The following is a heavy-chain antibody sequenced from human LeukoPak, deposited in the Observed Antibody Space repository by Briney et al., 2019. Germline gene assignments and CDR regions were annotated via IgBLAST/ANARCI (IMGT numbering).Heavy chain of an antibody. Sequence: GESLKISCEGSGYSFTSYWVAWVRQMPGKGLEWIGIIYPGNSDTRYSPSFQGQVTISADKSISTAYLQWSSLTASDTAMYYCARLGSAVIDYWGQGTLVTVSS. V-gene: IGHV5-51*01. J-gene: IGHJ4*02. CDR2: IYPGNSDT. CDR3: ARLGSAVIDY. D-gene: IGHD2-15*01. CDR1: GYSFTSYW.